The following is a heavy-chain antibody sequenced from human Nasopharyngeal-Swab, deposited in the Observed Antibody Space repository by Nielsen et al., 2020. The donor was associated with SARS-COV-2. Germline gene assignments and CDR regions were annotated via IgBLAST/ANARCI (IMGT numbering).Heavy chain of an antibody. V-gene: IGHV4-59*01. CDR1: GGSISSYY. CDR3: ARDSTPVYYYYYMDV. J-gene: IGHJ6*03. CDR2: IYYSGST. D-gene: IGHD2-15*01. Sequence: SETLSLTCTVSGGSISSYYWSWIRQPPGKGLEWIGYIYYSGSTNYNPSLKSRVTISVDTSKNQFSLKLSSVTAADTAVYYCARDSTPVYYYYYMDVWGKGTTVTGSS.